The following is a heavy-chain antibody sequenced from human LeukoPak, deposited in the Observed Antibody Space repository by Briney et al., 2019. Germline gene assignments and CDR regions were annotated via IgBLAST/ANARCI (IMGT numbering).Heavy chain of an antibody. J-gene: IGHJ6*03. Sequence: PGGSLRLSCTASGFTFGDYAMSWFRQAPGKGLEWVGFIRSKAYGGTTEYAASVKGRFTISRDDSKSIAYLQMNSLKTEDTAVYYCTRDLNLNYYDSSGHYYYYYYMDVWGKGTTVTVSS. CDR3: TRDLNLNYYDSSGHYYYYYYMDV. D-gene: IGHD3-22*01. CDR2: IRSKAYGGTT. CDR1: GFTFGDYA. V-gene: IGHV3-49*03.